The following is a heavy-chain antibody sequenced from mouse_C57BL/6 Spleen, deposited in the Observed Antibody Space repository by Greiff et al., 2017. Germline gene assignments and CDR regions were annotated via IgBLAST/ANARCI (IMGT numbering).Heavy chain of an antibody. D-gene: IGHD2-4*01. V-gene: IGHV1-52*01. CDR2: IDPSDSET. J-gene: IGHJ1*03. CDR3: ARAYDYDFSWYFDV. Sequence: VQLQQSGAELVRPGSSVKLSCKASGYTFTSYWMHWVKQRPIQGLEWIGNIDPSDSETHYNQKFKDKATLTVDKSSSTAYMQLSSLTSEDSAVYYCARAYDYDFSWYFDVWGTGTTVTVSS. CDR1: GYTFTSYW.